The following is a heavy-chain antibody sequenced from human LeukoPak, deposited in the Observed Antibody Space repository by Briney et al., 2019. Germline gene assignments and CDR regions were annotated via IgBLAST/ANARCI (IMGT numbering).Heavy chain of an antibody. CDR3: ARDPGYESWSPFWGGMDV. CDR1: GFTFSSSW. V-gene: IGHV3-74*01. Sequence: GGSLRLSCAAPGFTFSSSWMHWVRQAPGKGLVWVSRITRDGSSTTYADSVKGRFTTSRDNAKNTLYLQMDSLRDDDTVVYYCARDPGYESWSPFWGGMDVWGNGTTVIVSS. J-gene: IGHJ6*04. CDR2: ITRDGSST. D-gene: IGHD3-16*01.